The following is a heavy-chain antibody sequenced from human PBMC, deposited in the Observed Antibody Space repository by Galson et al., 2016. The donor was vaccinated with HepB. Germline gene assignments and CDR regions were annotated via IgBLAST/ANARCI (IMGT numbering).Heavy chain of an antibody. J-gene: IGHJ4*02. D-gene: IGHD2-21*01. CDR2: IHRGGGT. CDR1: GFTVSASS. V-gene: IGHV3-66*01. CDR3: GVVGDVSRD. Sequence: SLRLSCAASGFTVSASSMTWVRQAPGKGLEWVSTIHRGGGTYYTYSVKGRFTIARDSSKNTLYLPMSSLKVEDTAVYYCGVVGDVSRDWGQGTPVTVSS.